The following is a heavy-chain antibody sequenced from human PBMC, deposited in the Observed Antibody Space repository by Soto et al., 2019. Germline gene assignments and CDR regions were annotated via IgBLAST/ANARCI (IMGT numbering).Heavy chain of an antibody. CDR2: IKQDGSEK. CDR1: GFTFNSYW. V-gene: IGHV3-7*01. CDR3: AREDILNGLGYYYAMDV. Sequence: GGSLRLSCAASGFTFNSYWMSWVRQAPGKGLEWVANIKQDGSEKYYVDSVKGRFTISRDSAKNSLYLQMNSLRAEDTAVYYCAREDILNGLGYYYAMDVWGQGTTVTVSS. J-gene: IGHJ6*02. D-gene: IGHD3-9*01.